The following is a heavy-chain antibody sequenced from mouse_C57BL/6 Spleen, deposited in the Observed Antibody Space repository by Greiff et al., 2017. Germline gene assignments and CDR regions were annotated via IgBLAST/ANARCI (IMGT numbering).Heavy chain of an antibody. D-gene: IGHD2-1*01. CDR1: GFNIKDYY. Sequence: VQLQQSGAELVKPGASVKLSCTASGFNIKDYYMHWVQQRTEQGLEWIGRIDPEDGETKYAPKFQGKATITADTSSNTAYLQLSSLTSEDTAVYYWARPEIYYGNSAWFAYWGQGTLVTVSA. CDR3: ARPEIYYGNSAWFAY. CDR2: IDPEDGET. V-gene: IGHV14-2*01. J-gene: IGHJ3*01.